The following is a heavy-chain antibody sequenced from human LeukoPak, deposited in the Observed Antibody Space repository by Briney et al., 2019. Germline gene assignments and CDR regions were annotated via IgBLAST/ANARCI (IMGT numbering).Heavy chain of an antibody. CDR3: ARAIIVVAAATQRNWFDP. V-gene: IGHV4-34*01. CDR1: GRSFSGYY. J-gene: IGHJ5*02. CDR2: INHSGIT. Sequence: PSETLSLTCAVYGRSFSGYYWTWIRQTPGKGLEWIGEINHSGITDYNPSLRSRVTISVDTSKNQFSLKLSSVTAADTAIYYCARAIIVVAAATQRNWFDPWGQGTLVTVSS. D-gene: IGHD2-15*01.